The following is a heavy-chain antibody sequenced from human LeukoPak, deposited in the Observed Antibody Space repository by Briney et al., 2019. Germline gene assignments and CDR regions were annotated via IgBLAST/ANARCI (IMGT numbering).Heavy chain of an antibody. J-gene: IGHJ4*02. CDR1: GGSISSYY. CDR3: ARHVQDTAMVTPLYYFDY. V-gene: IGHV4-59*08. Sequence: SETLSLTCTASGGSISSYYWSRIRQTPGKGLEWIGSIYYSGSTKYNPSLKSRVTISVDTSKNQFSLKLSSVTAADTAVYYCARHVQDTAMVTPLYYFDYWGQGTLVTVSS. CDR2: IYYSGST. D-gene: IGHD5-18*01.